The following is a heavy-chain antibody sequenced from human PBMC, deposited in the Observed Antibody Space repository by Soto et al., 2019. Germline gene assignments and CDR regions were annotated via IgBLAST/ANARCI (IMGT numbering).Heavy chain of an antibody. CDR2: VYYSGST. V-gene: IGHV4-39*01. Sequence: QLQLQESGPGLVKPSETLSLTCTVSGGSVSSSSYYWGWVRQPPGKGLEWIGSVYYSGSTYYTQSPERRVTISADKSKNQFSLKLMSLSAADTAVYYCGRLEGVATTSYYFDYWGQGALVTASS. D-gene: IGHD3-3*01. J-gene: IGHJ4*02. CDR3: GRLEGVATTSYYFDY. CDR1: GGSVSSSSYY.